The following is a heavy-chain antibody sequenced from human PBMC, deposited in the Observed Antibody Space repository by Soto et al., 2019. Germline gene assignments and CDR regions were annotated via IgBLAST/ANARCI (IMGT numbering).Heavy chain of an antibody. J-gene: IGHJ4*02. D-gene: IGHD6-13*01. CDR2: IKSKTDGGTT. CDR3: ATDTSGYRRDY. CDR1: GFTFSNVW. Sequence: GGSLRLSCTASGFTFSNVWISWVRQAPGKGLEWVGRIKSKTDGGTTAYAVPVKGRIAISRDDSKNTLYLQMNSLKTEDTAVYYCATDTSGYRRDYFGQGTLVTFSS. V-gene: IGHV3-15*01.